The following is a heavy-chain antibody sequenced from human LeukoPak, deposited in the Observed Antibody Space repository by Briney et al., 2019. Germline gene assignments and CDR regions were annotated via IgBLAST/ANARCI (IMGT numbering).Heavy chain of an antibody. V-gene: IGHV1-18*04. D-gene: IGHD3-3*01. CDR1: GYTFTGYY. Sequence: ASVKVSCKASGYTFTGYYMHWVRQAPGQGLEWMGWISAYNGNTNYAQKLQGRVTMTTDTSTSTAYMELRSLRSDDTAVYYCARDRPRTYYDFWSGYYKGGNWFDPWGQGTLVTVSS. CDR3: ARDRPRTYYDFWSGYYKGGNWFDP. J-gene: IGHJ5*02. CDR2: ISAYNGNT.